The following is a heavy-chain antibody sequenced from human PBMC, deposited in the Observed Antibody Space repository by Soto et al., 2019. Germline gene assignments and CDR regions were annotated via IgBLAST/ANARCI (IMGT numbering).Heavy chain of an antibody. D-gene: IGHD6-13*01. CDR2: ISNNGAHT. Sequence: PGVSLSLSCGAAGLNCRDHGRRWVRQAQGKGLEYVSGISNNGAHTDYAKSVKGRFTISRDNSENTLYLQMGSLRAEDMALYYCARRGYGSRWPNVYMDVWGKGTTVPVSS. V-gene: IGHV3-64*01. CDR1: GLNCRDHG. CDR3: ARRGYGSRWPNVYMDV. J-gene: IGHJ6*03.